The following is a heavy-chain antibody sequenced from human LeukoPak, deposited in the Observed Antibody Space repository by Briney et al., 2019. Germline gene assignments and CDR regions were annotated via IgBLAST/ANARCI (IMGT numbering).Heavy chain of an antibody. CDR3: AKDSAYDFWSGMTRQLDS. Sequence: GGSLRLSCAASGFTFSRYAMHWVRQAPGKGLEWVAFTRYDGDGSTISYTGSVKGRFTISRDNSNNTLFLQMNSLREADTGVYFCAKDSAYDFWSGMTRQLDSWGQGTLVIVSS. J-gene: IGHJ4*02. D-gene: IGHD3-3*01. CDR1: GFTFSRYA. CDR2: TRYDGDGSTI. V-gene: IGHV3-30*02.